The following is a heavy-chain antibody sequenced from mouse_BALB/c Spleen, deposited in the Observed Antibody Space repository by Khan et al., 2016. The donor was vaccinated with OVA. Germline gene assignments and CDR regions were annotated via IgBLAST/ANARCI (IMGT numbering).Heavy chain of an antibody. Sequence: EVQLQESGGGLVQPGGSRKLSCAASGFTFSDYGMAWVRQAPGKGPEWVAFISALAYTFYYADTVTGRFTLSSENAKNTLYLEMSSLRSGATAMYYCARGGGTAPFAYWGQGALVTVSA. CDR1: GFTFSDYG. J-gene: IGHJ3*01. V-gene: IGHV5-15*02. D-gene: IGHD1-2*01. CDR2: ISALAYTF. CDR3: ARGGGTAPFAY.